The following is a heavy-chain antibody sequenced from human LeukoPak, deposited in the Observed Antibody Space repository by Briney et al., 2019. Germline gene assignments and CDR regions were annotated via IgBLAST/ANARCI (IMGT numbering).Heavy chain of an antibody. V-gene: IGHV3-11*04. D-gene: IGHD2/OR15-2a*01. Sequence: GGSLRLSCAASGFTFSDYYMSWIRQAPGKGLEWVSYISISSGTIYYADSVKGRFTISRDNAKKSLYLQMNSLRAQDTAVYYCASLQNVPSYYYYYVMDVWGQGTTVTVSS. CDR2: ISISSGTI. CDR3: ASLQNVPSYYYYYVMDV. CDR1: GFTFSDYY. J-gene: IGHJ6*02.